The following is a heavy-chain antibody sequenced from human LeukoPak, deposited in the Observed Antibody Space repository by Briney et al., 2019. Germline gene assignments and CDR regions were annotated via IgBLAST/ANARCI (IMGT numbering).Heavy chain of an antibody. CDR1: GFTFSNYA. D-gene: IGHD6-13*01. V-gene: IGHV3-23*01. CDR2: ISGSGAFT. CDR3: AKDDRGSSSGGY. Sequence: PGGSLRLSCAASGFTFSNYAMSWVRQASGKGLEWVSGISGSGAFTYYADSVKGRFTISRDNSKNTLYLQMNSLRAEDTAVYYCAKDDRGSSSGGYWGQGTLVTVSS. J-gene: IGHJ4*02.